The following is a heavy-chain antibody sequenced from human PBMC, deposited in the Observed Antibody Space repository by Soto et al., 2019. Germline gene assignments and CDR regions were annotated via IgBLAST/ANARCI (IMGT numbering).Heavy chain of an antibody. CDR3: ARSGYDFWSGFPDWYFDL. V-gene: IGHV4-34*01. J-gene: IGHJ2*01. D-gene: IGHD3-3*01. CDR1: GGSFSGYY. CDR2: INHSGST. Sequence: SETLSLTCAVYGGSFSGYYWSWIRQPPGKGLEWIGEINHSGSTNYNPSLKSRVTISVDTSKNQFSLKLSSVTAADTAVYYCARSGYDFWSGFPDWYFDLWGRGTLVTVSS.